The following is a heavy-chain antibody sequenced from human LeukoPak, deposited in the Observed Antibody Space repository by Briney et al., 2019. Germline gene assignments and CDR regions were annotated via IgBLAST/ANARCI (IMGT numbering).Heavy chain of an antibody. D-gene: IGHD3-22*01. Sequence: PSETLSLTCTVSGVSISSGGYYWRWIRQHPGKGLEWIGYIYYSGSTYYNPSLKSRVTISVDTSKNQFSLKLSSVTAADTAVYYCARGSDSSGYYSGFFTFDYWGQGTLVTVSS. V-gene: IGHV4-31*03. CDR2: IYYSGST. J-gene: IGHJ4*02. CDR3: ARGSDSSGYYSGFFTFDY. CDR1: GVSISSGGYY.